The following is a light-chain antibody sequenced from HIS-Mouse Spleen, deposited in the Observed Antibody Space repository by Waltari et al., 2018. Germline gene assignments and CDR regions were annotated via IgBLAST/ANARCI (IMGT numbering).Light chain of an antibody. CDR2: EGS. CDR1: SSDVGSYNL. J-gene: IGLJ3*02. CDR3: CSYAGSSTWV. Sequence: QSALTQPASVSGSPGQSITISCTGTSSDVGSYNLVSWYQQHPGKAPTLVIYEGSKRPSGVSNRFSGSKSGNTASLTISGLQAEDEADYYCCSYAGSSTWVFGGGTKLTVL. V-gene: IGLV2-23*01.